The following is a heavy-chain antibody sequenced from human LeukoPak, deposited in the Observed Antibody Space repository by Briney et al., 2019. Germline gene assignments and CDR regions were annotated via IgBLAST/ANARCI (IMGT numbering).Heavy chain of an antibody. V-gene: IGHV1-2*02. J-gene: IGHJ3*02. CDR3: ARDLTMVRGAIRAFDI. CDR1: GCTFTGYY. CDR2: INPNSGGT. Sequence: ASVKVSCKASGCTFTGYYMHWVRQAPGQGLEWMGWINPNSGGTNYAQKFQGRVTMTRDTSISTAYMELSRLRSDDTAVYYCARDLTMVRGAIRAFDIWGQGTMVTVSS. D-gene: IGHD3-10*01.